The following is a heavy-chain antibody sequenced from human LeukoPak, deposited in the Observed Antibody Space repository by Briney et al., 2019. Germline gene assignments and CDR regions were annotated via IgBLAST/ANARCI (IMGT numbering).Heavy chain of an antibody. CDR3: AREFRGDPWYFDL. J-gene: IGHJ2*01. Sequence: SETLSLTCTVSGGSISSGGYYWSWIRQHPGKGLEWIGYIYYSGSTYYNPSLKSRVTISVDTSKNQFSLKLSSVTAADTAVYYCAREFRGDPWYFDLWGRGTLVTVSS. D-gene: IGHD2-21*02. CDR1: GGSISSGGYY. V-gene: IGHV4-31*03. CDR2: IYYSGST.